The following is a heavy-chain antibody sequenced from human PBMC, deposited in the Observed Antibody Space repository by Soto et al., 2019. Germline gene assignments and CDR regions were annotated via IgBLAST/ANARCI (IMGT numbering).Heavy chain of an antibody. D-gene: IGHD3-16*01. V-gene: IGHV4-39*01. CDR2: IYYSGST. Sequence: PSETLSLTCTVSGGSISSSSYYWGWIRQPPGKGLEWIGSIYYSGSTYYNPSLKSRVTISVDTSKNQFSLKLSSVTAADTAVYYCARTYKKRGSGMDVWGQGTTVTVSS. J-gene: IGHJ6*02. CDR3: ARTYKKRGSGMDV. CDR1: GGSISSSSYY.